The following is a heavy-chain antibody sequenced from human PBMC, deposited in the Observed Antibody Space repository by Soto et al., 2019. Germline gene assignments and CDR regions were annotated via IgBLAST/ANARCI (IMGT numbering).Heavy chain of an antibody. Sequence: QLQLQESGPGLVKPSETLSLTCTVSGGSISKSNYYWGWIRQPPGKGLEWIGEVNHSGSTNYNPSLKSRVTVSADTSKNQFSLRVSSVTAADTAVYYCARATALKLVVQTDASDKYFFDSWGQGTLVTVSS. CDR2: VNHSGST. J-gene: IGHJ4*02. V-gene: IGHV4-39*07. CDR1: GGSISKSNYY. CDR3: ARATALKLVVQTDASDKYFFDS. D-gene: IGHD2-15*01.